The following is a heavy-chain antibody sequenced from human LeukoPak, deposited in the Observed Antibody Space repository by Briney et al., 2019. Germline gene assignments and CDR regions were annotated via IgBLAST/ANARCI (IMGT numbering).Heavy chain of an antibody. D-gene: IGHD6-13*01. V-gene: IGHV1-18*01. CDR1: GYTLRSYG. Sequence: ASVKVSCKASGYTLRSYGITWVRQAPGQGLEWMGWVSSYNGNTNHAQKLQGRVTMTTDTSTSTAYMELRSLRSDDTAVYYCARDLPHSSSWESIDYWGQGTLVTVSS. J-gene: IGHJ4*02. CDR2: VSSYNGNT. CDR3: ARDLPHSSSWESIDY.